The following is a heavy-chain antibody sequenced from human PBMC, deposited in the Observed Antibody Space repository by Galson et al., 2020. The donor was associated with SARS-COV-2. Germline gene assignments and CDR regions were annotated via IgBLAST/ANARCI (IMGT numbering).Heavy chain of an antibody. CDR3: ARYNYDYRHFDF. V-gene: IGHV1-18*01. CDR1: GYTFSTYG. Sequence: ASAKVSCKASGYTFSTYGFTWVRQAPGQGLEWMGWISPYNGYSYYGQKFQGRVTPNTDKYTTTAHLEMSSLKFDDTAVYFCARYNYDYRHFDFWGQGTVVTVSS. J-gene: IGHJ4*02. D-gene: IGHD3-16*01. CDR2: ISPYNGYS.